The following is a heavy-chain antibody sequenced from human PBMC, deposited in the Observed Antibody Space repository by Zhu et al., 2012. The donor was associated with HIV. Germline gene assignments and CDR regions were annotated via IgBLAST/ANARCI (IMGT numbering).Heavy chain of an antibody. CDR3: TRPGGDGYWETYLFQH. V-gene: IGHV3-73*02. Sequence: EVQLVESGGGLVQPGGSLKLSCAASGFTFSDSTMHWVRQVSGKGLEWVGRIRSKANNYATVYAASVKGRFTMFRDDSNNTAYLQMNSLKSEDTAVYYCTRPGGDGYWETYLFQHWGQGTLVTVSS. CDR2: IRSKANNYAT. D-gene: IGHD5-24*01. CDR1: GFTFSDST. J-gene: IGHJ1*01.